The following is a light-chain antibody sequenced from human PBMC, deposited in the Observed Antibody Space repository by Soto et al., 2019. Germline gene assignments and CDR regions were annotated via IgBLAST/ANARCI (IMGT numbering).Light chain of an antibody. CDR1: QSISSY. V-gene: IGKV1-39*01. CDR3: QQSYSTPFT. J-gene: IGKJ3*01. Sequence: DIQMTQSLSSLSASVGDRVTITCRASQSISSYLNWYQQKPGKAPKLLIYAASSLQSGVPSRFSGSGSGTDFTITISSLQPEDFATYYCQQSYSTPFTFGPGTKVDIK. CDR2: AAS.